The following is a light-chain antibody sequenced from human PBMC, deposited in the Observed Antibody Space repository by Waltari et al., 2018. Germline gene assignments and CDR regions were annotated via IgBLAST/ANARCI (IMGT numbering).Light chain of an antibody. Sequence: DIQMTKSPSTLSPSVGDRVPIPCRASQSLNNWLAWYQQKPGKAPNILIYKASTLASGVPSKFSGSGSGTEFTLTISGLQPDDFATYYCQQYNSYSFFGQGTKLAIK. CDR1: QSLNNW. CDR2: KAS. V-gene: IGKV1-5*03. J-gene: IGKJ2*01. CDR3: QQYNSYSF.